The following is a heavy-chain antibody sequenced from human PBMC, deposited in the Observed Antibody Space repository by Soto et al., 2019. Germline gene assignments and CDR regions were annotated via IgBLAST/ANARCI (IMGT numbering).Heavy chain of an antibody. Sequence: PAWSLRLSCTSSWFTVSSNYMSLVLHAPWKWLEWVSVIYSGGSTYYADSVKGRFTISRHNSKNTLYLQMNSLRAEDTAVYYCANNYYGSGTPYYYYGMEVWGQGTTVTVSS. V-gene: IGHV3-53*04. CDR1: WFTVSSNY. J-gene: IGHJ6*02. CDR2: IYSGGST. CDR3: ANNYYGSGTPYYYYGMEV. D-gene: IGHD3-10*01.